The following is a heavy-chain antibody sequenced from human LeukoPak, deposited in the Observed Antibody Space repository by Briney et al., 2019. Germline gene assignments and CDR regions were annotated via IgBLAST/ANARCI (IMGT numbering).Heavy chain of an antibody. D-gene: IGHD3-22*01. J-gene: IGHJ4*02. V-gene: IGHV1-3*01. Sequence: ASVKVSCKASGYTFTSYAMHWVRQAPGQRLEWMGWIYAGNGNTKYSQKFQGRVTITRDTSASTAYMELSSLRSEDTAVYYCAREDYYDSSGYPPGLYWGQGTLVTVSS. CDR2: IYAGNGNT. CDR3: AREDYYDSSGYPPGLY. CDR1: GYTFTSYA.